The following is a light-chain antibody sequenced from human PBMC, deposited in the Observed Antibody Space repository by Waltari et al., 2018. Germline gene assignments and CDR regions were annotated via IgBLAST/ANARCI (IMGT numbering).Light chain of an antibody. CDR1: SGKIDSKY. CDR2: RDN. J-gene: IGLJ2*01. CDR3: QSTDGMYNLL. Sequence: VFTQPHSVSGSPGQTVTISCARSSGKIDSKYVQWYQQRPGSAPATVLYRDNKIPFVVPDRFSCAIDSSSNSGSLTISGLKSDDEAEYYCQSTDGMYNLLFGGGTRLTVL. V-gene: IGLV6-57*03.